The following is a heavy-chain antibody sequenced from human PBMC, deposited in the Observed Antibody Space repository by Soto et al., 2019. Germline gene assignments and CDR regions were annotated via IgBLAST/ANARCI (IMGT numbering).Heavy chain of an antibody. CDR2: INPSGGST. J-gene: IGHJ4*02. CDR1: GYTFTSYY. D-gene: IGHD5-12*01. CDR3: ARDSNIVATIAYFDY. V-gene: IGHV1-46*03. Sequence: ASVKVSCKASGYTFTSYYMHWVRQAPGQGLEWMGIINPSGGSTSYARKFQGRVTMTRDTSTSTVYMELSSLRSEDTAVYYCARDSNIVATIAYFDYWGQGTLVTVSS.